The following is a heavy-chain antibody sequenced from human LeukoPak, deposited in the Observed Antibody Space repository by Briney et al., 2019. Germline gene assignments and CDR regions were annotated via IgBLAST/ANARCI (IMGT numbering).Heavy chain of an antibody. J-gene: IGHJ6*02. CDR3: ARDNRNYYYGMDV. Sequence: PSETLSLTCAVYGGYFSGYFWSWIPQPPAKGLEWVGEINNSGSTNYKPSLKSRVTISVDTSKNQFALKLNSVTAADTAVYYCARDNRNYYYGMDVWGQGTTVTVSS. CDR1: GGYFSGYF. V-gene: IGHV4-34*01. CDR2: INNSGST. D-gene: IGHD3-16*02.